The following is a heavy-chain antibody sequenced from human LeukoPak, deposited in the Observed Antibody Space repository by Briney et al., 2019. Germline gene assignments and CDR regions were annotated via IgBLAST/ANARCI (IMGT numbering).Heavy chain of an antibody. Sequence: GGSLRLSCAASGFTFSSYEMNWVRQAPGKGLEWVSYISSSGSTIYYADSVRGRFTISRDNAKNSLYLQMNSLRAEDTAVYYCAKDLGSSSWYLPDYWGQGTLVTVSS. D-gene: IGHD6-13*01. CDR1: GFTFSSYE. V-gene: IGHV3-48*03. CDR2: ISSSGSTI. J-gene: IGHJ4*02. CDR3: AKDLGSSSWYLPDY.